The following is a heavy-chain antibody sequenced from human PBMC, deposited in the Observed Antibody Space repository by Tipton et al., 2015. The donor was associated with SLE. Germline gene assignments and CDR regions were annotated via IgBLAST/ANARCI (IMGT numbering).Heavy chain of an antibody. CDR1: GDSISVANYY. D-gene: IGHD1-14*01. CDR3: ARVKIEYTSSAAGTLDY. J-gene: IGHJ4*02. V-gene: IGHV4-61*01. Sequence: TLSLTCTVSGDSISVANYYWGWIRQPPGKGLEWIGYAHYSGNNNYNPSLKSRVTISVDTSKNQFSLRLNSVTAADTAVYYCARVKIEYTSSAAGTLDYWGQGTLVTVSS. CDR2: AHYSGNN.